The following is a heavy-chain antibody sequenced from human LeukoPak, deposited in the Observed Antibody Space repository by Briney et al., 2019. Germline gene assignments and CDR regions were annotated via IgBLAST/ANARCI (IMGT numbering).Heavy chain of an antibody. Sequence: PSQTLSLTCTVSGGSISSGDYYWSWIRQPPGKGLGWIGYIYYSGSTYYNPSLKSRVTISVDTSKNQFSLKLSSVTAADTAVYYCARASGDYGSQIYFDYWGQGTLVTVSS. CDR2: IYYSGST. V-gene: IGHV4-30-4*01. J-gene: IGHJ4*02. D-gene: IGHD4-17*01. CDR3: ARASGDYGSQIYFDY. CDR1: GGSISSGDYY.